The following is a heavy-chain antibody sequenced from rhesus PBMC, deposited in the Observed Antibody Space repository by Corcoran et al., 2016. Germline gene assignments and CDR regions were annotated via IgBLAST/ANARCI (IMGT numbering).Heavy chain of an antibody. Sequence: EVQLGESGGGLVQPGGSLRLPCAASGFTFRDDWMSWVRQARGKGLDGVGRIKSKAAGGPAAYAVFVKCRFTISRDDSKNTLYLQMNSLRTEDTAVYYCTRAVNSGSWTGADSWGQGVLVTVSS. D-gene: IGHD6-25*01. CDR2: IKSKAAGGPA. J-gene: IGHJ4*01. CDR1: GFTFRDDW. CDR3: TRAVNSGSWTGADS. V-gene: IGHV3-16*02.